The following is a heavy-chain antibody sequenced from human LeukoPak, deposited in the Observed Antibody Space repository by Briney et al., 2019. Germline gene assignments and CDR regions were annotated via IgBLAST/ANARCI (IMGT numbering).Heavy chain of an antibody. V-gene: IGHV3-23*01. CDR1: GFTFSSYA. CDR2: ISGSGGSA. CDR3: ARGQRYDFWSGYYGVIDY. D-gene: IGHD3-3*01. Sequence: GGSLRLSCAASGFTFSSYAMSWVRQAPGKGLEWVSAISGSGGSAYYADSVKGRFTISRDNSKNTLYLQMNSLRSEDTAVYYCARGQRYDFWSGYYGVIDYWGQGTLVTVSS. J-gene: IGHJ4*02.